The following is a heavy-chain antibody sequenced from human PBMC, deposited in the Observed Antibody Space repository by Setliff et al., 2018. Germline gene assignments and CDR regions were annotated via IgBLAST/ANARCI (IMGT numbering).Heavy chain of an antibody. CDR2: INYSGST. CDR1: GYSISSGYY. D-gene: IGHD6-13*01. J-gene: IGHJ6*02. Sequence: SSETLSLTCAVSGYSISSGYYWGWIRQPPGKGLEWIGSINYSGSTYYNPSLKSRVTISVETSKNQFSLKLSSVTAADTAVYYCARAAGYSSSWYHYYYGMDVWGQGTTVTVSS. CDR3: ARAAGYSSSWYHYYYGMDV. V-gene: IGHV4-38-2*01.